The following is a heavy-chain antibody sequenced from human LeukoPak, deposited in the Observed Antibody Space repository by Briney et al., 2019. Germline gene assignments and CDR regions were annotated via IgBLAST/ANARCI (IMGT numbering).Heavy chain of an antibody. J-gene: IGHJ4*02. CDR1: GFTFSSYS. D-gene: IGHD3-22*01. V-gene: IGHV3-21*01. Sequence: GGSLRLSCAASGFTFSSYSMNWVRQAPGKGLEWVSSITTSSYIYYSDSVKGRFTISRDNAKNSLYLQMNSLRAEDTAVYYCARRAGNSSAYDYWGQGTLVTVSS. CDR2: ITTSSYI. CDR3: ARRAGNSSAYDY.